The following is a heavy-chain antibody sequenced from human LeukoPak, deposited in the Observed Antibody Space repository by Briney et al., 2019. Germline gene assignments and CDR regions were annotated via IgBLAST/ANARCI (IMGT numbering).Heavy chain of an antibody. CDR3: TITPRWGYCSSTSCLDY. CDR1: GFTFSSYA. CDR2: ISGSGGST. D-gene: IGHD2-2*01. J-gene: IGHJ4*02. V-gene: IGHV3-23*01. Sequence: GGSLRLSCAASGFTFSSYAMHWVRQAPGKGLEWVSAISGSGGSTYYADSVKGRFTISRDNSKNTLYLQMNSLRAEDTAVYYCTITPRWGYCSSTSCLDYWGREPWSPSPQ.